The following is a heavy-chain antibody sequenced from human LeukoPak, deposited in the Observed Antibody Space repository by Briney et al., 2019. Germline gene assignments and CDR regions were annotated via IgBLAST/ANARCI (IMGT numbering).Heavy chain of an antibody. CDR3: ARVPLDAAGCYHNWFDP. CDR1: GFNFSSYW. V-gene: IGHV3-74*01. CDR2: LNSDGSST. J-gene: IGHJ5*02. Sequence: GGSLRLSCAGSGFNFSSYWMHLVRPAPGKGLVWVSRLNSDGSSTSYADCVKGLVSISRDNAKNTLYLHMNRLRAEDTAVYYCARVPLDAAGCYHNWFDPWGQGTLVTVSS. D-gene: IGHD3-10*01.